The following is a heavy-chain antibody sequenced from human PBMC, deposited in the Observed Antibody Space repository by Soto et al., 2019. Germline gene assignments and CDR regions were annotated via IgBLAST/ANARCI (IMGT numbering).Heavy chain of an antibody. D-gene: IGHD3-3*01. CDR3: ARDHYDFWSGFPPTIWFHP. V-gene: IGHV3-23*01. CDR2: ISSHGDTT. Sequence: EEQLLQSGGGVVQSGGSLRLSCEASGFLFSSYAMNWVRQAPGKGLEWVSSISSHGDTTYYAESVRGRFTISRDKSKNTLFLRMNSLRAGDTAVYFCARDHYDFWSGFPPTIWFHPWGQGTLVTFSA. CDR1: GFLFSSYA. J-gene: IGHJ5*02.